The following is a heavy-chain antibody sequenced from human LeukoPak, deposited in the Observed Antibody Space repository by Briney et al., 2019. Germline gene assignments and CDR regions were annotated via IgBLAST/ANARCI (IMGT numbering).Heavy chain of an antibody. V-gene: IGHV3-23*01. CDR1: GFTFSSYA. CDR2: ISASGGST. J-gene: IGHJ4*02. D-gene: IGHD3-22*01. Sequence: PGGSLRLSCAASGFTFSSYAMSWVRQAPGKGLEWVSIISASGGSTYYADSVKGRFTISRDNSKNTLSLQMDSLRAEDTAVYYCAKGDYYDSSGYDYWGQGTLVTVSS. CDR3: AKGDYYDSSGYDY.